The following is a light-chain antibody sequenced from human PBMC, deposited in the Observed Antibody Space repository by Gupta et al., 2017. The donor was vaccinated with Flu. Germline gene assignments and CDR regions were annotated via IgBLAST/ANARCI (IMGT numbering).Light chain of an antibody. CDR3: MQGPQTPWA. J-gene: IGKJ1*01. CDR2: LVS. V-gene: IGKV2-28*01. CDR1: QSLVYSNGYTD. Sequence: VTLGQPASISCRSSQSLVYSNGYTDLHWFQQRPGQSPQLLIYLVSNRDSGVPDRFSGSGSGTNFTLKISRVEAEDVGIYFCMQGPQTPWAFGQGTKVDI.